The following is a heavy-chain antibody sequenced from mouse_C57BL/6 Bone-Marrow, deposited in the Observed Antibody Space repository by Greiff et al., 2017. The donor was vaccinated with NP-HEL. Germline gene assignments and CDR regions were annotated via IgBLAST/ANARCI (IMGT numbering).Heavy chain of an antibody. Sequence: DVKLVESGGGLVQPGGSMKLSCVASGFTFSNYWMNWVRQSPEKGLEWVAQIRLKSDNYATHYAESVKGRFTISRDDSKSSVYLQMNNLRAEDTGIYYCTLYYSNSEFASWGQGTLVTVSA. D-gene: IGHD2-5*01. CDR1: GFTFSNYW. CDR2: IRLKSDNYAT. CDR3: TLYYSNSEFAS. J-gene: IGHJ3*01. V-gene: IGHV6-3*01.